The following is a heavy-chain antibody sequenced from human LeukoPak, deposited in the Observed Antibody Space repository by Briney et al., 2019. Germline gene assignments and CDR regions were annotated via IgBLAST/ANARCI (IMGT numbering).Heavy chain of an antibody. CDR1: GFTFSSYA. V-gene: IGHV3-30-3*01. D-gene: IGHD6-19*01. Sequence: GGSLRLSCAASGFTFSSYAMHWVRQAPGKGLEWVAVISYDGSNKYYADSVKGRFTISRDNSKNTLYLQMNSLRAEDTAVYSCAKDSSGWYPGYWGQGTLVTVSS. CDR2: ISYDGSNK. CDR3: AKDSSGWYPGY. J-gene: IGHJ4*02.